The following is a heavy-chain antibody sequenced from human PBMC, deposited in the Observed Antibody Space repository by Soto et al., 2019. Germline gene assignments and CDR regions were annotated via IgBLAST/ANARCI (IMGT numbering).Heavy chain of an antibody. D-gene: IGHD6-19*01. CDR1: GFTFSSYW. Sequence: PGGSLRLSCAASGFTFSSYWMSWVRQAPGKGLEWVANIKQDGSEKYYVDSVKGRFTISRDNAKNSLYLQMNSLRAEDTAVYYCARIDSSGWIGPVCHYMDVWGKGTTVTVSS. V-gene: IGHV3-7*01. J-gene: IGHJ6*03. CDR2: IKQDGSEK. CDR3: ARIDSSGWIGPVCHYMDV.